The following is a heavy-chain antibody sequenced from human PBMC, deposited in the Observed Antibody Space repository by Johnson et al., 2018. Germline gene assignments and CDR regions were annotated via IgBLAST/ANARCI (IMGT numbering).Heavy chain of an antibody. CDR2: ISFDGVDE. Sequence: QVQLVQSGGGVVQPGRSLRLSCAASGFTFSGFAMHWVRQAPGKGLEWVAMISFDGVDEFYADSVRGRFTVSRDNSKNTLFLQMSSLRAEDTALYYCARPKVGATRGGMDVWGTGTTVTVSS. D-gene: IGHD1-26*01. J-gene: IGHJ6*03. CDR1: GFTFSGFA. V-gene: IGHV3-30-3*01. CDR3: ARPKVGATRGGMDV.